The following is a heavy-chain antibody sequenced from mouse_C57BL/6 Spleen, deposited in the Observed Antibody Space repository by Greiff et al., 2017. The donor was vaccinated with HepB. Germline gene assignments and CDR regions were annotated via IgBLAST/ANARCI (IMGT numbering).Heavy chain of an antibody. CDR1: GYTFTSYW. V-gene: IGHV1-5*01. Sequence: EVQLQQSGTVLARPGASVKMSCKTSGYTFTSYWMHWVKQRPGQGLEWIGAIYPGNSDTSYNQKFKGKAKLTAVTSASTAYMELSSLTNEDSAVYYCTRSNSNYEDWYFDVWGTGTTVTVSS. CDR3: TRSNSNYEDWYFDV. J-gene: IGHJ1*03. D-gene: IGHD2-5*01. CDR2: IYPGNSDT.